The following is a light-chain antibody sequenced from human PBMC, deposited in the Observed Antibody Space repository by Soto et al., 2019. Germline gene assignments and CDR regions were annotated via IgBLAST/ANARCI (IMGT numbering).Light chain of an antibody. CDR2: GAS. Sequence: DIVLTQSPGTLSLTPGERATLSCRASQSVSTYLAWYQHKPGQAPRLLIFGASYRATGIPDRFSGSGSGTDFTLTISRLEPEDVAMYYCQQYDGSPRPFGQGNKVEIK. CDR3: QQYDGSPRP. CDR1: QSVSTY. V-gene: IGKV3-20*01. J-gene: IGKJ1*01.